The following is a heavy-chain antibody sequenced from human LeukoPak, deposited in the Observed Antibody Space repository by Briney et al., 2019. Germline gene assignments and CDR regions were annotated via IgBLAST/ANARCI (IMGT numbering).Heavy chain of an antibody. CDR1: GFTFSTYW. V-gene: IGHV3-7*01. D-gene: IGHD3-16*01. Sequence: PGGSLRLSCAASGFTFSTYWMSWVRQAPGKGLEWVASIKEDGSEKNFEDSAKGRFTISTDNAKNSLYLQMNSLRAEDTAVYYCASAYVWGKGTTVTVSS. CDR2: IKEDGSEK. J-gene: IGHJ6*04. CDR3: ASAYV.